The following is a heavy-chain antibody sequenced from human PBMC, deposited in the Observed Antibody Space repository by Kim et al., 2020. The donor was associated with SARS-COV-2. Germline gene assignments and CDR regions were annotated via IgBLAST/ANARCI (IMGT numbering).Heavy chain of an antibody. CDR3: ARDYARSGYYVKLFEY. V-gene: IGHV1-46*01. CDR2: INPSGGTT. J-gene: IGHJ4*02. CDR1: GYTFTSSY. D-gene: IGHD3-22*01. Sequence: ASVKVSCKASGYTFTSSYLHWVRQAPGQGLEWMGIINPSGGTTSYAQKFQGRVTMTRDTSTSTVYMELSSLRSEDTAVYYCARDYARSGYYVKLFEYWGQGTLVTVSS.